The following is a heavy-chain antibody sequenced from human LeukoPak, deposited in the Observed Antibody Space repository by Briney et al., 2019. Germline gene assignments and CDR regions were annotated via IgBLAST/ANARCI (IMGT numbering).Heavy chain of an antibody. Sequence: GGSLRLSCAASGFTFDDYAMHWVRQAPGKGLEWVSGISWNSGSIGYADSVKGRFTISRDNAKNSLYLQMNSLRAEDTALYYCAREPQYYGNDYWGQGTLVTVSS. CDR1: GFTFDDYA. V-gene: IGHV3-9*01. CDR2: ISWNSGSI. CDR3: AREPQYYGNDY. D-gene: IGHD3-10*01. J-gene: IGHJ4*02.